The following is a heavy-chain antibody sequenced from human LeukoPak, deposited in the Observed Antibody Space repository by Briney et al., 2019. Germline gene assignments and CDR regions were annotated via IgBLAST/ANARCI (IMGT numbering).Heavy chain of an antibody. D-gene: IGHD6-19*01. V-gene: IGHV4-4*07. CDR1: GDSISGYY. Sequence: SETLSLTCNVSGDSISGYYWSWIRQPAGKGLEWIGRIYSSGSTNYNPSLKSRVTMSVDTSKNQFSLKLSSVTAADTAVYYCARVSGGWYDVDLTFDYWGQGTLVTVSS. CDR2: IYSSGST. J-gene: IGHJ4*02. CDR3: ARVSGGWYDVDLTFDY.